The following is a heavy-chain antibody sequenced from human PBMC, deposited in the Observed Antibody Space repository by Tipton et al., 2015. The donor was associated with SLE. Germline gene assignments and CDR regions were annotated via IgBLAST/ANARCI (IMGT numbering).Heavy chain of an antibody. V-gene: IGHV4-59*01. Sequence: LRLSCTVSGGSISSYYWSWIRQPPGKGLEWIGYIYYSGSTNYNPSLKSRVTISVDTSKNHFSLKLTSVIAADTAVYYCARDIEAPGDFLYFDYWGQGILVTVSS. J-gene: IGHJ4*02. CDR2: IYYSGST. CDR3: ARDIEAPGDFLYFDY. CDR1: GGSISSYY. D-gene: IGHD7-27*01.